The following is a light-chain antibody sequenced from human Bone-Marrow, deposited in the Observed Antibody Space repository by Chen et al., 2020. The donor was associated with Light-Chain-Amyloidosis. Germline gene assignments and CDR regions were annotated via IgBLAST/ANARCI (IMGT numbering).Light chain of an antibody. V-gene: IGLV3-25*03. Sequence: SYELTQPPSVSVSPGQTARITCSGDDLPTKYAYWYQQKPGQAPVLVIHRDTERPSGISERFSGPTSGTTATPTITGVQAEDETDYHCQSADSSGTYEVIFGGGTKLTVL. J-gene: IGLJ2*01. CDR1: DLPTKY. CDR2: RDT. CDR3: QSADSSGTYEVI.